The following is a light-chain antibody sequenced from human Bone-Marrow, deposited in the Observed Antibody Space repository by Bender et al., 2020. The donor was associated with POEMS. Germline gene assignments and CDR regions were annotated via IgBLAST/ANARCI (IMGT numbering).Light chain of an antibody. CDR2: SSH. CDR1: SSNIGAHA. J-gene: IGLJ2*01. V-gene: IGLV1-44*01. CDR3: AAWDDSRNLV. Sequence: QSVLTQPPSASGTPGQRVTISCSGGSSNIGAHAVNWYQHLPGTAPKLLIYSSHRRPSEVPDRFSGSRSGTSASLAISGLQSEDEADYYCAAWDDSRNLVFGGGTKLTVL.